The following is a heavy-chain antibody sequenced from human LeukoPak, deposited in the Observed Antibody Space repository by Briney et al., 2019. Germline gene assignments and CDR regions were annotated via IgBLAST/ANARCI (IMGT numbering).Heavy chain of an antibody. CDR3: ARDHLDYYDSSGYNL. V-gene: IGHV3-21*01. J-gene: IGHJ5*02. CDR2: ISSSSSYI. D-gene: IGHD3-22*01. CDR1: GFTFSSYS. Sequence: GGSLTLSCAASGFTFSSYSMNWVRQAPGKGLEWVSSISSSSSYIYYADPVKGRFTISRDNAKNSLYLQMNSLRAEDTAVYYCARDHLDYYDSSGYNLWGQGTLVTVSS.